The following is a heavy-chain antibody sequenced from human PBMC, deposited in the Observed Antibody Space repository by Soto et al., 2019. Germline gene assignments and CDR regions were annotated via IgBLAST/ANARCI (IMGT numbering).Heavy chain of an antibody. J-gene: IGHJ4*02. CDR2: FSGSGGST. CDR3: AKGGGEGYTHNEFDY. Sequence: PGGSLRLSCVASGFTFSSYAMSWVRQAPGKGLEWVSAFSGSGGSTYYAGSVKGRFTISRDISKNTLYLQMNSLRAEDTAVYYCAKGGGEGYTHNEFDYWGQGTLVTVSS. V-gene: IGHV3-23*01. CDR1: GFTFSSYA. D-gene: IGHD3-16*01.